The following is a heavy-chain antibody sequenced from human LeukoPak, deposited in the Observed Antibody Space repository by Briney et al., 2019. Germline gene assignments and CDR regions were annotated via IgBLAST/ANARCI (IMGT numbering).Heavy chain of an antibody. CDR2: LSYDGSIK. V-gene: IGHV3-30-3*01. D-gene: IGHD3-16*01. CDR3: ARGWGSGAWLIDS. J-gene: IGHJ4*02. Sequence: GGSLRLSCAASGFTFSNYAMHWVRQAPGQGLEWVAVLSYDGSIKYYTDSVKGRFTISRDNSKNTLYLQMNSLTTEDTAVYYCARGWGSGAWLIDSWGQGTLVSVSS. CDR1: GFTFSNYA.